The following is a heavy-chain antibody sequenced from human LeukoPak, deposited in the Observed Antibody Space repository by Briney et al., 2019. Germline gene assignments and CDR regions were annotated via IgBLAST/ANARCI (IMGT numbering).Heavy chain of an antibody. CDR1: GFIFSSYE. D-gene: IGHD2/OR15-2a*01. V-gene: IGHV3-48*03. CDR2: ISSSGSTI. Sequence: GGSLRLSCAASGFIFSSYEMNWVRQAPGKGLEWVSYISSSGSTIYYADSVKGRFTISRDNAKSSLYLQMNSLRAEDTAVYYCARSTSSIDYWGQGTLVTVSS. J-gene: IGHJ4*02. CDR3: ARSTSSIDY.